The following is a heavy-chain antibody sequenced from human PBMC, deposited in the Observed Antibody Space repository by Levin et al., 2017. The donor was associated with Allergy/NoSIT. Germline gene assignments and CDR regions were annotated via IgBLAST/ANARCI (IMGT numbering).Heavy chain of an antibody. D-gene: IGHD3-9*01. CDR1: GFTFSSYR. CDR3: ARDGRYFDWLPSIFDY. J-gene: IGHJ4*02. CDR2: ISSSSSYI. V-gene: IGHV3-21*01. Sequence: ASVKVSCAASGFTFSSYRMNWVRQAPGKGLEWVSSISSSSSYIYYADSVKGRFTISRDNAKNSLYLQMNSLRAEDTAVYYCARDGRYFDWLPSIFDYWGQGTLVTVSS.